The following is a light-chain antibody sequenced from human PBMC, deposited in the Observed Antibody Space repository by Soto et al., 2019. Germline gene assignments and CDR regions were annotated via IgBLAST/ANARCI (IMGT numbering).Light chain of an antibody. V-gene: IGKV3-15*01. CDR1: QSVSAN. CDR3: QQYNIWPPWT. J-gene: IGKJ1*01. Sequence: EIVLTQSPAALSVSLGEGVTLSCRASQSVSANLAWYQQRPGQAPRLLIYGISTRAPDTPDRFSGSGSATEFTITISSLQSEDSAVYYCQQYNIWPPWTFGQGTKVEIK. CDR2: GIS.